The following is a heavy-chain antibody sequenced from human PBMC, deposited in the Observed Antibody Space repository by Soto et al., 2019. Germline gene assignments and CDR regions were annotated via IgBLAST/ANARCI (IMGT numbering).Heavy chain of an antibody. J-gene: IGHJ6*02. CDR1: GFDFGSFG. Sequence: SVKVSCKASGFDFGSFGIQFLRQTRGRGLEWIGWIVVVSGSTNYARHFQGRVAISRDMSSSTAYLDLYDLKSDDTAVYFCSADHPHMAMGWPVWGQGTTVTVS. V-gene: IGHV1-58*02. CDR3: SADHPHMAMGWPV. D-gene: IGHD1-26*01. CDR2: IVVVSGST.